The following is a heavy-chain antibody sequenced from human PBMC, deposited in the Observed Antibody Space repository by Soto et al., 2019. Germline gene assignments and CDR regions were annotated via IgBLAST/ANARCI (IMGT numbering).Heavy chain of an antibody. V-gene: IGHV1-69*13. J-gene: IGHJ5*02. CDR2: IIPIFGTA. CDR1: GGTFSSYA. CDR3: ARGGLLYYDNPNWFDP. Sequence: VKVSCKASGGTFSSYAISWVRQAPGQGLEWMGGIIPIFGTANYAQKFQGRVTITADESTSTAYMELSSLRSEDTAVYYCARGGLLYYDNPNWFDPGGQETLVTV. D-gene: IGHD2-8*01.